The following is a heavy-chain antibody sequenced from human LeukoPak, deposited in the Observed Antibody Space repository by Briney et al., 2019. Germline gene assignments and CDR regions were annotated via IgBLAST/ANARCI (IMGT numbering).Heavy chain of an antibody. CDR1: GYSFTSYW. Sequence: GESLKISCKGSGYSFTSYWIGWVRQMPGKGLEWMGIIYPGDSDTRYSPSFQGQVTISADKSISTAYLQWSSLKASDTAMYYCARPDEGVGALSAFDIWGQGTMVTVSS. CDR3: ARPDEGVGALSAFDI. J-gene: IGHJ3*02. V-gene: IGHV5-51*01. CDR2: IYPGDSDT. D-gene: IGHD1-26*01.